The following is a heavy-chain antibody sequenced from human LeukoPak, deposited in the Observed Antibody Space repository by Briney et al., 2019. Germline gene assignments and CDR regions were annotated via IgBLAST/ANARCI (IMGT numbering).Heavy chain of an antibody. CDR2: ISAYNGNT. V-gene: IGHV1-18*01. Sequence: ASVKVSCKASGYTFTSYGISWVRQAPGQGLEWMGWISAYNGNTNYAQKLQGRVTMTTDTSTSTAYMELRSLRSDDTAVYYCARVAAAGTNYYYYMDVWGKGTTVTISS. D-gene: IGHD6-13*01. CDR3: ARVAAAGTNYYYYMDV. J-gene: IGHJ6*03. CDR1: GYTFTSYG.